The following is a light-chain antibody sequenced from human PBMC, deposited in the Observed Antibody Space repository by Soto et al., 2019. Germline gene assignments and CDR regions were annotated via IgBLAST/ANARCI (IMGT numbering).Light chain of an antibody. CDR3: QQRSAWPRT. CDR2: DAS. Sequence: EIVLTQSPGTLSLSPGERATLCCRASQSVSSYLAWYQQHPGQAPRLLIYDASNRATGIPARFSGSGSGTDFSLTISSLEPEDFAVYYCQQRSAWPRTFGQRPNADI. V-gene: IGKV3-11*01. CDR1: QSVSSY. J-gene: IGKJ1*01.